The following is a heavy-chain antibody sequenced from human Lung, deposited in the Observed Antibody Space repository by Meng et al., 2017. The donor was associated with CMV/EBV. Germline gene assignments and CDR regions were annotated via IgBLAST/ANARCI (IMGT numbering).Heavy chain of an antibody. CDR2: INPYSGAT. CDR1: GYSFTGYY. CDR3: ASSTSGVVIGILRRYNWFAP. Sequence: SVXVSXXSSGYSFTGYYLHWVRQAPGQGLEWMGWINPYSGATKYAEKFQGRVTMTRNTSISTAYMELNTLRSDDTAVYYCASSTSGVVIGILRRYNWFAPWGQGTLVTVSS. J-gene: IGHJ5*02. V-gene: IGHV1-2*02. D-gene: IGHD2-21*01.